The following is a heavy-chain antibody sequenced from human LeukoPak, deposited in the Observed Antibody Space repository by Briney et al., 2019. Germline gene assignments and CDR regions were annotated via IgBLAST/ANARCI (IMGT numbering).Heavy chain of an antibody. CDR3: ARGLAYYDFWSGYYTTEEYFQH. CDR1: GGSVSSGSYY. CDR2: IYYSGST. Sequence: SETLSLTCTVSGGSVSSGSYYWSWIRQPPGKGLEWIGYIYYSGSTNYNPSLKSRVTISVDTSKNQFSLKLSSVTAADTAVYCCARGLAYYDFWSGYYTTEEYFQHWGQGTLVTVSS. J-gene: IGHJ1*01. D-gene: IGHD3-3*01. V-gene: IGHV4-61*01.